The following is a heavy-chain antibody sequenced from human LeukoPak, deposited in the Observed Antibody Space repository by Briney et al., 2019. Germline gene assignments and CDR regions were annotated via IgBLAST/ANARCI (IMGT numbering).Heavy chain of an antibody. CDR3: ARGGIAAAGPGGYWYFDL. V-gene: IGHV6-1*01. D-gene: IGHD6-13*01. Sequence: SQTLSLTCAISGDSVSSNSAAWNWIRQSPSRGLEWLGRTYCRSKWYNDYAVSVKSRITINPDTSKNQFSLQLNSVTPEDTAVYYCARGGIAAAGPGGYWYFDLWGRGTLVTVSS. CDR2: TYCRSKWYN. J-gene: IGHJ2*01. CDR1: GDSVSSNSAA.